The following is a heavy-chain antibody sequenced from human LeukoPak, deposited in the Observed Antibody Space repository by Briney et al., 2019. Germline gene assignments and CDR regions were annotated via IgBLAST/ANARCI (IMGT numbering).Heavy chain of an antibody. CDR2: IGGGGGDT. Sequence: PGGSLRLSCTASGFTFSNYAMSWVRQTPGKGLEWVSPIGGGGGDTYYADSVKGRFTISRDNSKNTLYLQMNDLRAEDTGVYYCAKDRASMNGEYDPFDIWGQGTKVTVSS. CDR3: AKDRASMNGEYDPFDI. D-gene: IGHD3-10*01. CDR1: GFTFSNYA. J-gene: IGHJ3*02. V-gene: IGHV3-23*01.